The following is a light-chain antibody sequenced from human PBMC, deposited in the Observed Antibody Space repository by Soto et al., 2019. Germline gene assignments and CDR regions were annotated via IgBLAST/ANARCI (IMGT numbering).Light chain of an antibody. J-gene: IGLJ1*01. CDR3: SSYTGGNPSYV. Sequence: QSALTQPPSASGSPGQSVTISCTGTSSDVGGYDYVSWYQQHPGKAPKLMIHEVTIRPSGVSDRFSGSKSGNTASLTVSGLQAEDEADYYCSSYTGGNPSYVFGTGTKVTVL. V-gene: IGLV2-8*01. CDR1: SSDVGGYDY. CDR2: EVT.